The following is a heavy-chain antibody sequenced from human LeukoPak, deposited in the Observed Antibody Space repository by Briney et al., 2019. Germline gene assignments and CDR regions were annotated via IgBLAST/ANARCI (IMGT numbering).Heavy chain of an antibody. CDR2: ISSSSTTI. D-gene: IGHD3-3*01. V-gene: IGHV3-48*01. Sequence: GGSLRLSCAASGFTFSTYSMNWVRQAPGKGLEWISFISSSSTTIYYADSVKGRFTISRDNAKNSLFLQMNSLRAEDTAVYYCAREGRNSIFGVVNHNLNDYFDYWGQGTLVTVSS. CDR1: GFTFSTYS. CDR3: AREGRNSIFGVVNHNLNDYFDY. J-gene: IGHJ4*02.